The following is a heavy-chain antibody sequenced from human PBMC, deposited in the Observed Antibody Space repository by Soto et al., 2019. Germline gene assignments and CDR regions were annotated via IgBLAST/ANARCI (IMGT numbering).Heavy chain of an antibody. CDR3: ARSGWYTFDY. CDR2: IYYSGST. V-gene: IGHV4-59*01. D-gene: IGHD6-19*01. J-gene: IGHJ4*02. Sequence: QVQLQESGPGLVKPSETLSLTCTVSGGSISSYYWSWIRQPPGKGLEWIGYIYYSGSTNYNPSHKSRVTISVDTSKNQFSLKLSSVTAADTAVYYCARSGWYTFDYWGQGTLVTVSS. CDR1: GGSISSYY.